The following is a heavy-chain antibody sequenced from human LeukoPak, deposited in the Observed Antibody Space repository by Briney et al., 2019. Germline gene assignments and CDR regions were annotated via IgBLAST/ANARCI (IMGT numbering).Heavy chain of an antibody. CDR2: ISYDGSNK. CDR3: ARDPEVMTTVTTRGFDY. CDR1: GFTFSSYA. D-gene: IGHD4-17*01. V-gene: IGHV3-30-3*01. Sequence: PGRSLRLSCAASGFTFSSYAMHWVRQAPGKGLEWVAVISYDGSNKYYADSVKGRFTISRDNAKNSLYLQMNSLRAEDTAVYYCARDPEVMTTVTTRGFDYWGQGTLVTVSS. J-gene: IGHJ4*02.